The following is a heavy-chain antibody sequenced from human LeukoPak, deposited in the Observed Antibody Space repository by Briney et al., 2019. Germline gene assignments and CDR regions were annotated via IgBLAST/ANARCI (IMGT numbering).Heavy chain of an antibody. CDR2: ISSGSSYI. J-gene: IGHJ4*02. CDR1: GFTFSSYT. D-gene: IGHD6-13*01. CDR3: ARVATGIAAPIDY. Sequence: GGSLRLSCAASGFTFSSYTMNWVRQAPGKGLEWVSSISSGSSYIYYADSVKGRFTISRDNAKNSLYLQMHSLRAEDTALYYCARVATGIAAPIDYWGQGTLVTVSS. V-gene: IGHV3-21*01.